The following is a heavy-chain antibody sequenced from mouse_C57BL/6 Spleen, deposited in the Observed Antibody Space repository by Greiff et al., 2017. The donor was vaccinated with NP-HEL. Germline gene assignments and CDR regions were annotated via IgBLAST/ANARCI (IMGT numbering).Heavy chain of an antibody. J-gene: IGHJ2*01. Sequence: QVQLQQPGAELVRPGSSVKLSCKASGYTFTSYWMDWVKQRPGQGLEWIGNIYPSDSETHYNQKFKDKATLTVDKSSSTAYMQLSSLTSEDSAVYYCARYGEYCDDWGQGTTLTVSS. CDR3: ARYGEYCDD. CDR1: GYTFTSYW. CDR2: IYPSDSET. D-gene: IGHD1-1*01. V-gene: IGHV1-61*01.